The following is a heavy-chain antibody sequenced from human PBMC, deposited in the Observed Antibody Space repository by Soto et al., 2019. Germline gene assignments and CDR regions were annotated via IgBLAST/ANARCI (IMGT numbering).Heavy chain of an antibody. J-gene: IGHJ5*02. CDR3: ARERVVATAIPQMWLDP. CDR2: VIPIFGTA. Sequence: SVKVSCKASGGTFSSYAISWVRQAPGQGLEWMGGVIPIFGTANYAQKFQGRVTITADESTSTAYMELSSLRSEDTAVYYCARERVVATAIPQMWLDPWGQGTPVTVSS. CDR1: GGTFSSYA. D-gene: IGHD5-18*01. V-gene: IGHV1-69*13.